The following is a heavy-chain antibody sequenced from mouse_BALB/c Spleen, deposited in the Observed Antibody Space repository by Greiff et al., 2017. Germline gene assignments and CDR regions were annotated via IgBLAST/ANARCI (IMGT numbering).Heavy chain of an antibody. Sequence: VKLMESGPGLVAPSQSLSITCTVSGFSLTSYGVHWVRQPPGKGLEWLGVIWAGGSTNYNSALMSRLSISKDNSKSQVFFKMNSLQANDTAIYYCARDYYGSSYSWFAYWGQGTLVTVSA. D-gene: IGHD1-1*01. CDR3: ARDYYGSSYSWFAY. CDR1: GFSLTSYG. V-gene: IGHV2-9*02. CDR2: IWAGGST. J-gene: IGHJ3*01.